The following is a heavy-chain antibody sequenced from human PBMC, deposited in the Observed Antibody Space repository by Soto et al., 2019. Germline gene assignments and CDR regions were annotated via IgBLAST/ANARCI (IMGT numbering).Heavy chain of an antibody. V-gene: IGHV1-18*01. D-gene: IGHD2-8*01. CDR1: GYTFTRYG. J-gene: IGHJ6*01. Sequence: QGHLVQSGAEVKKPGTSVKVSCKASGYTFTRYGISWVRRAPGQGLEWMGWISGYNGDTNYAQNLQGRVTMTIDTSTSTAYMELRSLTSDDTAVYYCAKNGQPPYYYYGLDVW. CDR2: ISGYNGDT. CDR3: AKNGQPPYYYYGLDV.